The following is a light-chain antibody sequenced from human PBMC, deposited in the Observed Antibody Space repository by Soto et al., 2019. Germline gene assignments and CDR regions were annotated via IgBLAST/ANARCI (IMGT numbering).Light chain of an antibody. CDR3: QQYDNVPLT. V-gene: IGKV1-33*01. Sequence: DIQMTQSTSSLSASVGDRVTITCQASQDISNYLNWYQQKPGKDPKLLIYDESTLETGGPSRFSASGSGTDLTLTIISLQPEDIATYYCQQYDNVPLTVGGGTKVEIK. CDR2: DES. J-gene: IGKJ4*01. CDR1: QDISNY.